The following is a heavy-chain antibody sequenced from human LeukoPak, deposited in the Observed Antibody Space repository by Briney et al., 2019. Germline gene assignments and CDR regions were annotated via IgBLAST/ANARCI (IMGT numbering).Heavy chain of an antibody. CDR2: IRYDGSNK. D-gene: IGHD2-2*01. CDR1: GFTFSSYG. Sequence: PGGSLRLSCAASGFTFSSYGMHWVRQAPGKGLEWVAFIRYDGSNKYYADSVKGQFTISRDNSKNTLYLQMNSLRAEDTAVYYCASSVVVPAAIDYWGQGTLVTVSS. CDR3: ASSVVVPAAIDY. J-gene: IGHJ4*02. V-gene: IGHV3-30*02.